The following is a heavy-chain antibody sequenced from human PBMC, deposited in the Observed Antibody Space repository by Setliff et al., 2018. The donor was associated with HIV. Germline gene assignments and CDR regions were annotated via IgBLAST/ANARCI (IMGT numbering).Heavy chain of an antibody. CDR1: GGSMSPYY. V-gene: IGHV4-4*07. CDR2: VYTSGST. D-gene: IGHD2-15*01. CDR3: ARVFPPIRGAPFGTPPGAFDI. J-gene: IGHJ3*02. Sequence: SETLSLTCSVSGGSMSPYYWSWIRQPAGKRLEWIGRVYTSGSTIYNPSLRSRVTMSVDTSKSQFSLKLNSVAAADTAVYYCARVFPPIRGAPFGTPPGAFDIWGQGTMVTVSS.